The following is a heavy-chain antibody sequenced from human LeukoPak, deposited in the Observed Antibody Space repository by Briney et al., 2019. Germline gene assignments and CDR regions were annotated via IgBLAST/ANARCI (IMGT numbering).Heavy chain of an antibody. J-gene: IGHJ6*03. V-gene: IGHV3-30*02. CDR1: GFTFSSYG. CDR2: IRYDGSNK. Sequence: GGSLRLSCAASGFTFSSYGMHWVRQAPGKGLEWVAFIRYDGSNKYYADSVKGRFTISRDNSKNTLYLQMNSLRAEDTAVYYCAKSDYSGYEYYYYYMDVWGKGTTVTVSS. D-gene: IGHD5-12*01. CDR3: AKSDYSGYEYYYYYMDV.